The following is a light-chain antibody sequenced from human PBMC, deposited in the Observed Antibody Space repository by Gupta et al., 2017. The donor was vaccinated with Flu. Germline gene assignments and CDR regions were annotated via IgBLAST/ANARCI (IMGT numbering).Light chain of an antibody. Sequence: SALTQPASVSGSPGQSITISCTGTSSDVGSYNLVSWYQHHPGDPPSLIYYQGNKRPSGVAGLFAASKSGKTAFPTTSAHPEEDAGYYYRCTHESSNTGVFGGGTKLTVL. V-gene: IGLV2-23*01. CDR2: QGN. CDR3: CTHESSNTGV. CDR1: SSDVGSYNL. J-gene: IGLJ2*01.